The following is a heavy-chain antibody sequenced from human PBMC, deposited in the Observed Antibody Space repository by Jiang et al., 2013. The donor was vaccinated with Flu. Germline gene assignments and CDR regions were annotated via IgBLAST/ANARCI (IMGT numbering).Heavy chain of an antibody. V-gene: IGHV4-30-4*01. CDR3: AREEPLAWFGGILFYGMDV. J-gene: IGHJ6*02. Sequence: GLVKPSQTLSLTCTVSGGSITSGDFYWSWIRQPPGKGLEWIGHIYYNGTTAYNPSLKSRVTVSLDTSKNQFSLRLTSVNAADTAVYYCAREEPLAWFGGILFYGMDVWGQGTTVTVSS. CDR2: IYYNGTT. CDR1: GGSITSGDFY. D-gene: IGHD3-10*01.